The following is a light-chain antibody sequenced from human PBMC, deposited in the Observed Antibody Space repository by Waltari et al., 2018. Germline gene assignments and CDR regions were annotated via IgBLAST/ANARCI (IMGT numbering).Light chain of an antibody. CDR1: QDSSTW. CDR2: DAS. J-gene: IGKJ1*01. CDR3: QQANSFPRT. Sequence: DIQMTQSPSSVSASVGDRVTITCRASQDSSTWLAWYQQKPGKAPKLLIYDASSLQSGVPARFSGSGSGTDFTLTISSLQPEDFATYYCQQANSFPRTFGQGTKVEIK. V-gene: IGKV1-12*01.